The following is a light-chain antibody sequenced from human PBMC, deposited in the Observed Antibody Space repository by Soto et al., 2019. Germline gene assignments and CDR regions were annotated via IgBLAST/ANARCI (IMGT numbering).Light chain of an antibody. CDR3: CSYTSSDTYV. Sequence: QSVLTQPASVSGSPGQSITISFTGTSCDVGGYDFVSWYQQHPGKAPKVMIYDVSNRPSGVSNRFSGSKSGNTASLTISGLQAEDEADYYCCSYTSSDTYVFGTGTKVTV. CDR2: DVS. J-gene: IGLJ1*01. V-gene: IGLV2-14*01. CDR1: SCDVGGYDF.